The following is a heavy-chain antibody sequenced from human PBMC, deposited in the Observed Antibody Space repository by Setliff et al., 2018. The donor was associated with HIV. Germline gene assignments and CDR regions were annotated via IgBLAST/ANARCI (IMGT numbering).Heavy chain of an antibody. CDR2: IFYTGST. CDR1: GGSISGHY. CDR3: ARDGADYNFRSGTYPFDI. D-gene: IGHD3-3*01. J-gene: IGHJ4*02. Sequence: SETLSLTCTVSGGSISGHYWSWIRQPPGKGLEWIAYIFYTGSTNYNPSLKSRVTISVDTSKNQFFLKLSSVTAADTAVYYCARDGADYNFRSGTYPFDIWGQGTLVTVSS. V-gene: IGHV4-59*11.